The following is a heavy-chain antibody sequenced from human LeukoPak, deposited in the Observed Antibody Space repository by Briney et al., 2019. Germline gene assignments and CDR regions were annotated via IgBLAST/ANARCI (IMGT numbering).Heavy chain of an antibody. D-gene: IGHD3-10*01. CDR2: ISIDGSYT. J-gene: IGHJ4*02. V-gene: IGHV3-74*01. CDR3: LFASGSYYTAFHY. Sequence: GGSLRLSCAASGFGFSDYWMHWVRQVPGRGPVWVSHISIDGSYTNYADSVKGRFTISRDNAKNTLYLEMNSLRAEDTAVHYCLFASGSYYTAFHYWGPGTLVTVSS. CDR1: GFGFSDYW.